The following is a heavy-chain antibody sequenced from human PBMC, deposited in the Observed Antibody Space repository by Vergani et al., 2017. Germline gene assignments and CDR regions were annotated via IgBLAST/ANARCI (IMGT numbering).Heavy chain of an antibody. V-gene: IGHV1-69*01. Sequence: QVQLVQSGAEVKKPGSSVKVSCKASGGTSSSYAFTWVRQAPGQGLEWMGGIIPMFKTAKYAQKFQGRVTITADESTSTAYMELSSLRSEDTAVYYCAGGGDCSSKSCHPLYWGQGTLVTVSA. CDR2: IIPMFKTA. CDR1: GGTSSSYA. D-gene: IGHD2-2*01. CDR3: AGGGDCSSKSCHPLY. J-gene: IGHJ4*01.